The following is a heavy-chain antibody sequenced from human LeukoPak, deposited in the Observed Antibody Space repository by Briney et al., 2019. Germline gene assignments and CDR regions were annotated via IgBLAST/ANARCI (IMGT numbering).Heavy chain of an antibody. J-gene: IGHJ3*02. Sequence: GASVKVSCTASGGTFSSYAISWVRQAPGQGLEWMGGIIPIFGTANYAQKFQGRVTITADESTSTAYMELSSLRSEDTAVYYCARRVASNLDAFDIWGQGTMVTVSS. CDR3: ARRVASNLDAFDI. CDR1: GGTFSSYA. D-gene: IGHD5-12*01. V-gene: IGHV1-69*13. CDR2: IIPIFGTA.